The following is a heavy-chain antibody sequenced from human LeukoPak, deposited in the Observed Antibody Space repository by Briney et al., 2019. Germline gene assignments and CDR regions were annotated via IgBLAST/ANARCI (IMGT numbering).Heavy chain of an antibody. CDR2: INLNTGAT. CDR3: ARDRVGSGWPRPFYFEF. Sequence: ASVKVSCKASGYTFTGYYLHWVRQAPGQALEWMGWINLNTGATVYAQNFQGRVTMSRDTSISTAYMDLSRLRSDDTAVYYCARDRVGSGWPRPFYFEFWGQGTLVTVSS. V-gene: IGHV1-2*02. J-gene: IGHJ4*02. CDR1: GYTFTGYY. D-gene: IGHD6-19*01.